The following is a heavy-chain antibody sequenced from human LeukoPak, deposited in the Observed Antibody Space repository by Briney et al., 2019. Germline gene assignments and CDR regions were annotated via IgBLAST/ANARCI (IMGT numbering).Heavy chain of an antibody. CDR1: GHTFTGYY. CDR3: ASSDSGSYCLGF. J-gene: IGHJ4*02. Sequence: ASVKVSCKASGHTFTGYYIHWVRQVPGQGLEWMGWINPSSGGTNDAQQFQGRVSTTWDTSITTAYMELRRLRSDDTAVYYCASSDSGSYCLGFWGQGTLVTVSA. D-gene: IGHD1-26*01. CDR2: INPSSGGT. V-gene: IGHV1-2*02.